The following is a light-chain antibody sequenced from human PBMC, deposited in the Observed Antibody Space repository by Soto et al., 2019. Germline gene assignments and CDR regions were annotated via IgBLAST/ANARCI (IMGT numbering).Light chain of an antibody. V-gene: IGLV2-14*01. CDR3: SSYTSSSTYV. CDR1: SSDVGGYNY. CDR2: EVS. Sequence: QSVLAQPPSASGSPCQAVTISCTGTSSDVGGYNYVSWYQQHPGKAPKLMISEVSNRPSGVSNRFSGSKSGNTASLTISGLQAEDEADYYCSSYTSSSTYVFGTGTKVTVL. J-gene: IGLJ1*01.